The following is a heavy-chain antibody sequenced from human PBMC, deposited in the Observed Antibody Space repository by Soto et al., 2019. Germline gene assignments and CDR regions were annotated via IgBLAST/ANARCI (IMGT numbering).Heavy chain of an antibody. D-gene: IGHD3-22*01. V-gene: IGHV3-48*03. CDR2: ISSIGSTK. CDR1: GFTFISYE. Sequence: EVQLVESGGNLVQPGGSLRLSCAASGFTFISYEMNWVRQAPRKGLEWVSYISSIGSTKYYADSVNGRFTISRDNAKNSLYLQMNGLRADDSAVYYCARVFRRTYDNNGYYFDYWGQGTLVTVSS. CDR3: ARVFRRTYDNNGYYFDY. J-gene: IGHJ4*02.